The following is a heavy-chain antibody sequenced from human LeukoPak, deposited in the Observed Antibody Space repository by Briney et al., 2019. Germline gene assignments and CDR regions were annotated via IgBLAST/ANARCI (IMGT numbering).Heavy chain of an antibody. CDR2: IYTSGST. CDR3: ARNSCSGGSCYDNRGYFDY. V-gene: IGHV4-61*02. CDR1: GGSISSGSYY. Sequence: SETLSLTCTVSGGSISSGSYYWSWIRQPAGKGLEWIGRIYTSGSTNYNPSLKSRVTISVDTSKNQFSLKLSSVTAADTAVYFCARNSCSGGSCYDNRGYFDYWGQGTLVTVSS. D-gene: IGHD2-15*01. J-gene: IGHJ4*02.